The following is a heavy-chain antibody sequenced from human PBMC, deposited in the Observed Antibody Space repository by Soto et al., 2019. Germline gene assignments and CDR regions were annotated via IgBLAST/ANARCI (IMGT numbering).Heavy chain of an antibody. CDR2: INHSGST. J-gene: IGHJ5*02. V-gene: IGHV4-34*01. D-gene: IGHD3-22*01. Sequence: PSETLSLTCAVYGGSFSGYYWSWVRQPPGKGLEWIGEINHSGSTNYNPSLKSRVTISVDTSKNQFSLKLSSVTAADTAVYYCARVPLPPYYYDSSGYYWTPPDPWGQGTLVTVS. CDR3: ARVPLPPYYYDSSGYYWTPPDP. CDR1: GGSFSGYY.